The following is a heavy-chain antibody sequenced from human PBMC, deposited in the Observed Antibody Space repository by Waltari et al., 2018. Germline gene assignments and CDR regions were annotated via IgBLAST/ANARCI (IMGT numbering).Heavy chain of an antibody. CDR2: MNYLRRT. CDR1: GASIGTTSYY. J-gene: IGHJ4*02. D-gene: IGHD6-19*01. CDR3: ARHSRSQWLADS. V-gene: IGHV4-39*01. Sequence: QLQLRESGPGLVEPSETLSLTCTVSGASIGTTSYYWGWIRQPPGKGLEWIGSMNYLRRTYFKPSLKSRVTISIDTSKNQCSLKLNSVTAADTTVYYCARHSRSQWLADSWGQGTLVTVSS.